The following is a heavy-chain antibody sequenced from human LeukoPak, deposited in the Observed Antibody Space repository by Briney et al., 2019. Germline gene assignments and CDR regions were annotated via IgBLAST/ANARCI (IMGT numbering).Heavy chain of an antibody. J-gene: IGHJ4*02. Sequence: PGGSLRLSCAASGFTFSSYGMHWVRQAPGKGLEWVAVISYDGSNKYYADSVKGRFTISRDNSKNTLYLQMNSLRAEDTAVYYCAKVMVHLWSDLDYWGQGTLVTVSS. CDR2: ISYDGSNK. CDR3: AKVMVHLWSDLDY. V-gene: IGHV3-30*18. D-gene: IGHD4/OR15-4a*01. CDR1: GFTFSSYG.